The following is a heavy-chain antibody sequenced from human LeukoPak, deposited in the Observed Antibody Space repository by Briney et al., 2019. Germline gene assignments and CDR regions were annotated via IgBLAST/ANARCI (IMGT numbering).Heavy chain of an antibody. CDR1: GFTFSSYW. CDR3: ARSGYSHSWDY. Sequence: GGSLRLSCAASGFTFSSYWMSWVRQAPGKGQEWVANIKEDGGEIHFVDSMKGRFTISRDNAKNSLYLQMNSLRGDDTAVYYCARSGYSHSWDYWGQGTLVIVSS. V-gene: IGHV3-7*03. J-gene: IGHJ4*02. CDR2: IKEDGGEI. D-gene: IGHD1-26*01.